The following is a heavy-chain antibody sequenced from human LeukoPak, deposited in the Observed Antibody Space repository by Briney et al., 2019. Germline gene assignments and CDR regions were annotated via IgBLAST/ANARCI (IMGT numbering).Heavy chain of an antibody. Sequence: GGSLRLSCAATGFTFSSTAMYWVRQAPGKGLEWVAVISFDGVNKYYEESVRGRFAISRDSSKNTLYLQMNSLRTEDTAVYYCARAANLNYRYLAFWGQGTLVTVSS. V-gene: IGHV3-30*09. CDR1: GFTFSSTA. D-gene: IGHD1-7*01. CDR2: ISFDGVNK. CDR3: ARAANLNYRYLAF. J-gene: IGHJ4*02.